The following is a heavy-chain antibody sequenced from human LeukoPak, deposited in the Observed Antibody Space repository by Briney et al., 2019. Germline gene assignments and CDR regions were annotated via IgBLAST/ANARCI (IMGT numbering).Heavy chain of an antibody. D-gene: IGHD1-26*01. V-gene: IGHV4-59*01. Sequence: SETLSLTCTVSGGSISSYYWSWIRQPPGKGLEWIGYIYYSGSTNYNPSLKSRVTISVGTSKNQFSLKLSSVTAADTAVYYCASLVGAYRNFDYWGQGTLVTVSS. CDR3: ASLVGAYRNFDY. CDR1: GGSISSYY. J-gene: IGHJ4*02. CDR2: IYYSGST.